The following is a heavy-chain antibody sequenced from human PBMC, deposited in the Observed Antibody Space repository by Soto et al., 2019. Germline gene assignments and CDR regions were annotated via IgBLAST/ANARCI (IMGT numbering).Heavy chain of an antibody. CDR2: INTCNGNT. CDR1: GYTFTNYG. Sequence: ASVKVSCKASGYTFTNYGISWVRQAPGQGLEWMGWINTCNGNTNHAQKLQGRVTMTTDTSTSTAYMELRSLRSDDTAVYYCARSIVVVTALDYWGQGTLVTVSS. V-gene: IGHV1-18*01. D-gene: IGHD2-21*02. J-gene: IGHJ4*02. CDR3: ARSIVVVTALDY.